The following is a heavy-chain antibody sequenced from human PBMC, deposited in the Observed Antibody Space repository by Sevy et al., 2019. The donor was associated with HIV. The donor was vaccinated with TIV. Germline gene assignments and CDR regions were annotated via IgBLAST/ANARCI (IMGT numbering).Heavy chain of an antibody. CDR1: GFIFSNFA. CDR3: ARGENDDEFFQY. CDR2: TSYDGSHK. Sequence: GGSLRLSCTVSGFIFSNFAMHWVRQAPGKGLEWVAVTSYDGSHKYYADSLKGRFTVSRDNSRNILSLEMSSLTRDDTAVYYCARGENDDEFFQYWGQGTLVTVSS. V-gene: IGHV3-30*04. D-gene: IGHD1-26*01. J-gene: IGHJ1*01.